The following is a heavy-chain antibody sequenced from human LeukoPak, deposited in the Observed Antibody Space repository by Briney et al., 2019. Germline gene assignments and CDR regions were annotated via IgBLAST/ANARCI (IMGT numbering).Heavy chain of an antibody. Sequence: PSETLSLTCAVYGGSFSGYYWSWIRQPPGKGLEWIGEINHSGSTNYNPSLKSRVTISVDTSKNQFSLKLSSVTAADTAVYYCARHSPGGPVDYWGQGTLVTVSS. CDR1: GGSFSGYY. J-gene: IGHJ4*02. CDR2: INHSGST. CDR3: ARHSPGGPVDY. V-gene: IGHV4-34*01. D-gene: IGHD2-21*01.